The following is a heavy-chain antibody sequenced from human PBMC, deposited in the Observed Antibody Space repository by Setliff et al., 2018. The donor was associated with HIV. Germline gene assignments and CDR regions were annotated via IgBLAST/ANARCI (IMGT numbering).Heavy chain of an antibody. CDR2: IYYSGNT. CDR3: ARVAVERATIFDF. Sequence: LSLTCSVSGGSVRSVNYYWIWIRQPPGKGLEWIGYIYYSGNTYFNPALKSRITMSVDTSEDQFSLKLSSVTAADTAVYYCARVAVERATIFDFWGPGTLVTVSS. V-gene: IGHV4-30-4*08. D-gene: IGHD5-12*01. J-gene: IGHJ4*02. CDR1: GGSVRSVNYY.